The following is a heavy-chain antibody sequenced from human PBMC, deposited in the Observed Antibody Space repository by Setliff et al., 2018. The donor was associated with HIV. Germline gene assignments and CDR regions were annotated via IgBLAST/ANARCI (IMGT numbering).Heavy chain of an antibody. V-gene: IGHV3-53*05. D-gene: IGHD3-16*02. Sequence: PSETLSLTCTASGGSISSDTHYMSWVRQAPGKGLEWVSVIYGGGTTHYADSVKGRFTISRDNSKNTVYLQMNSLRVEDTAVYYCARELYREWDYWGQGTLVTVSS. J-gene: IGHJ4*02. CDR1: GGSISSDTHY. CDR2: IYGGGTT. CDR3: ARELYREWDY.